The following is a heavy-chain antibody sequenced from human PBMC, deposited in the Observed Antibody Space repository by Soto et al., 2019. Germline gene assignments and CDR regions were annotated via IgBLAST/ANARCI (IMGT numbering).Heavy chain of an antibody. J-gene: IGHJ6*02. CDR2: IWYDGSNK. D-gene: IGHD6-13*01. V-gene: IGHV3-33*01. CDR1: GFTFSSYG. CDR3: ARVGVAAAANYYYYYGMDV. Sequence: GGSLRLSCAASGFTFSSYGMHWVRQAPCKGLEWVAVIWYDGSNKYYADSVKGRFTISRDNSKNTLYLQMNSLRAEDTAVYYCARVGVAAAANYYYYYGMDVWGQGTRVTVSS.